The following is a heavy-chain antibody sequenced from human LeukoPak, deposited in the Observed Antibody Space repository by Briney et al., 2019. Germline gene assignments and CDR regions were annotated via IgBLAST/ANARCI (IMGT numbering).Heavy chain of an antibody. J-gene: IGHJ4*02. D-gene: IGHD3-10*01. CDR1: GYTLTELS. CDR3: ATGGYGSGSLDY. Sequence: GASVKVSCKVSGYTLTELSMHWVRQAPGKGLEWRGGFIPKDGKTNYAQKFQGRVTMTEDTSTDTAYMELSSLRSEDTALCYCATGGYGSGSLDYWGQGTLVTVSS. CDR2: FIPKDGKT. V-gene: IGHV1-24*01.